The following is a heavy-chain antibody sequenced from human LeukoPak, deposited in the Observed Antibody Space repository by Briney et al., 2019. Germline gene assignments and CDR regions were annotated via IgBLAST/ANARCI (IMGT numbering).Heavy chain of an antibody. V-gene: IGHV4-39*07. D-gene: IGHD3-10*01. CDR2: IYYSGST. CDR1: GGSISSSSYF. Sequence: SETLSLTCTVSGGSISSSSYFWGWLRQPPGKGLEWFGSIYYSGSTYYNSSLKIRVTISVDTSKNQFSLKLSSVTAADTAVYYCARDGRTGGGSWNYPYFDYWGQGTLVTVSS. CDR3: ARDGRTGGGSWNYPYFDY. J-gene: IGHJ4*02.